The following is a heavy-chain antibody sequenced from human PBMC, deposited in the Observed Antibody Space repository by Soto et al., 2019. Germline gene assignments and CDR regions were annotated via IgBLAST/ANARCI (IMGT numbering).Heavy chain of an antibody. D-gene: IGHD1-1*01. CDR3: TKGGIPRRYNIPKVDFDY. J-gene: IGHJ4*02. Sequence: GGSLRLSCAASGFIFSNYAMSWVRQAPGRGLEWVSAISGSGATTYYPDSVKGRFTISRDNSKNTLYLQMNNLRADDTAVYYCTKGGIPRRYNIPKVDFDYWGQGSLVTVYS. V-gene: IGHV3-23*01. CDR2: ISGSGATT. CDR1: GFIFSNYA.